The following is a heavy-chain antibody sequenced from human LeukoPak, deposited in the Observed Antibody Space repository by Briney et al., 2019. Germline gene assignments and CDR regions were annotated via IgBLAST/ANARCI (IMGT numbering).Heavy chain of an antibody. CDR3: AREFPSTLAAAGTLGYYYYYYMDV. V-gene: IGHV3-7*01. J-gene: IGHJ6*03. D-gene: IGHD6-13*01. CDR2: IKQDGSEK. Sequence: GGSLRLSCAASGFTFSSYWMSWVRQAPGKGLEWVANIKQDGSEKYYVDSVKGRFTISRDNAKNSLYLQMNSLRAEDTAVYYCAREFPSTLAAAGTLGYYYYYYMDVWGKGTTVTISS. CDR1: GFTFSSYW.